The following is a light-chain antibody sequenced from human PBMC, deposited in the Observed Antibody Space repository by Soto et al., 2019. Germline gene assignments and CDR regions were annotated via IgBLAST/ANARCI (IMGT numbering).Light chain of an antibody. CDR3: QQYYTTPFT. Sequence: DIVMTQSPDSLGVSLGERVTITCKSSQSLVYSSNNKHYLAWYQQKPGQPPRLLVHWASTRQSGVPDRFSGSGSGTDFTLTISSLQAEDVALYYCQQYYTTPFTFGPGTKVDIK. CDR2: WAS. V-gene: IGKV4-1*01. J-gene: IGKJ3*01. CDR1: QSLVYSSNNKHY.